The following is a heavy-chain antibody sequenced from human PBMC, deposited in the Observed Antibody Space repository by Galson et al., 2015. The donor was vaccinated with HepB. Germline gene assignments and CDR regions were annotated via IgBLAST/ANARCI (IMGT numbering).Heavy chain of an antibody. CDR2: ISPYKGNT. J-gene: IGHJ4*02. CDR1: GYSFTSYG. CDR3: ARDGLLYRGSYQGGVDY. D-gene: IGHD1-26*01. Sequence: SVKVSCKASGYSFTSYGISWVRQAPGQGLEWMGWISPYKGNTNYAEKLQGRVTMTTDTSTRTAYMELRSLRSDDTAVYYCARDGLLYRGSYQGGVDYWGQGTLVTVPS. V-gene: IGHV1-18*04.